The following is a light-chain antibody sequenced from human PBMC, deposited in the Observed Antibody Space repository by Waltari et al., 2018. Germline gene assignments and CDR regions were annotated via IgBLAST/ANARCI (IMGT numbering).Light chain of an antibody. CDR3: QQSKSWPLT. CDR1: QSVGVY. J-gene: IGKJ4*01. Sequence: EIVLTQSPATLSFYPGERATLSCRASQSVGVYLAWYQQKPGQAPRLILYAASNRATCIPGRFIGSGSGMEFTLTISSLEPEDVAVYYCQQSKSWPLTFGGGTKVEIK. V-gene: IGKV3-11*01. CDR2: AAS.